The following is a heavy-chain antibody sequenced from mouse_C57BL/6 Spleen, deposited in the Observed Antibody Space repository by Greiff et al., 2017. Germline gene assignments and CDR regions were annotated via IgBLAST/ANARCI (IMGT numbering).Heavy chain of an antibody. CDR1: GYAFSSSW. V-gene: IGHV1-82*01. Sequence: VMLVESGPELVKPGASVKISCKASGYAFSSSWMNWVKQRPGKGLEWIGRIYPGDGDTNYNGKFKGKATLTADKSSSTAYMQLSSLTSEDSAVYFCARTGTGFDYWGQGTTLTVSS. CDR3: ARTGTGFDY. J-gene: IGHJ2*01. D-gene: IGHD4-1*01. CDR2: IYPGDGDT.